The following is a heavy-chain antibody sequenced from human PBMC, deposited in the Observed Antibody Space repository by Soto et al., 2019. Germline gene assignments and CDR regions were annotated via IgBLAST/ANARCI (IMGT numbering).Heavy chain of an antibody. CDR3: AKECSSGGSCFDY. CDR2: ISGSGSST. Sequence: PGGSLRLSCAASGFTFRSYSMRWVRQAPGKGLEWVSGISGSGSSTYYADSVKGRFTISRDNAKNTLYLQMNSLRAEDTAVYYCAKECSSGGSCFDYWGQGTLVTVSS. D-gene: IGHD2-15*01. CDR1: GFTFRSYS. J-gene: IGHJ4*02. V-gene: IGHV3-23*01.